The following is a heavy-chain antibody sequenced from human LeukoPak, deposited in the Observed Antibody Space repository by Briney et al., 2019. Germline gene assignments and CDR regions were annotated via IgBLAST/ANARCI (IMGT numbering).Heavy chain of an antibody. CDR1: GGSFSGYY. CDR3: ASSGDIYTNSHFDY. CDR2: INHSGST. Sequence: NPSETLSLTCAVYGGSFSGYYWSWIRQPPGKGREWIGEINHSGSTYYNPSLKSRVTISVDTSKNQFSLKLSSVTAADTAVYYCASSGDIYTNSHFDYWGQGTLVTVSS. J-gene: IGHJ4*02. D-gene: IGHD2-2*02. V-gene: IGHV4-34*01.